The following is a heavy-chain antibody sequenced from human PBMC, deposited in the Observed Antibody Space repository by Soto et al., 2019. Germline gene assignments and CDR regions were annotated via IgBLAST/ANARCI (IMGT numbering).Heavy chain of an antibody. CDR1: GYTFTDYR. CDR3: ARPAGRLANWFDP. J-gene: IGHJ5*02. CDR2: INPSGGST. V-gene: IGHV1-46*01. D-gene: IGHD6-6*01. Sequence: QVQLVQSGVEVKKPGASVKVSCKASGYTFTDYRMIWVRQAPGQGLEWRGIINPSGGSTNYAPNFQGRVTLTRDSFTSTVYMELSNRRSEDTAVYYCARPAGRLANWFDPWGQGTLVTVSS.